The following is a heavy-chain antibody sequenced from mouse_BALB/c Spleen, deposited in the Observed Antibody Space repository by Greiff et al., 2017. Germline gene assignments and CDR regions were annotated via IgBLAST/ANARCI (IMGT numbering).Heavy chain of an antibody. CDR2: INPSNGGT. V-gene: IGHV1S81*02. Sequence: QVHVKQSGAELVKPGASVKLSCKASGYTFTSYYMYWVKQRPGQGLEWIGEINPSNGGTNFNEKFKSKATLTVDKSSSTAYMQLSSLTSEDSAVYYCTRRGGYFDVWGAGTTVTVSS. CDR1: GYTFTSYY. J-gene: IGHJ1*01. CDR3: TRRGGYFDV.